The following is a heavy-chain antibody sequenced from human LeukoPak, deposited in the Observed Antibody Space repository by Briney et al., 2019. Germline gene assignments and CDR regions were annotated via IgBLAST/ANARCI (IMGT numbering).Heavy chain of an antibody. V-gene: IGHV5-51*01. Sequence: GESLKISCKGSGYSFTSYWIGWVRQVPGKGLEWMGIIYPGDSDTRYSPSFQGQVTISADKSISTAYLQWSSLKASDTAMYYCASTYSRGPTWYYYGSGYAFDIWGQGTMVTVSS. CDR1: GYSFTSYW. D-gene: IGHD3-10*01. CDR3: ASTYSRGPTWYYYGSGYAFDI. CDR2: IYPGDSDT. J-gene: IGHJ3*02.